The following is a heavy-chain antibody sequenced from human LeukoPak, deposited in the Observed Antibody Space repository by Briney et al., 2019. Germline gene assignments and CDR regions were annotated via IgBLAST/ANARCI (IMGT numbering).Heavy chain of an antibody. CDR2: FDPEDGET. V-gene: IGHV1-24*01. D-gene: IGHD2-2*01. CDR3: ATLPIVVVPAASYYFDY. Sequence: ASVKVSYKVSGYTLTELSMHWVRQAPGKGLEWMGGFDPEDGETIYAQKFQGRVTMTEDTSTDTAYMELSSLRSEDTAVYYCATLPIVVVPAASYYFDYWGQGTLVTVSS. CDR1: GYTLTELS. J-gene: IGHJ4*02.